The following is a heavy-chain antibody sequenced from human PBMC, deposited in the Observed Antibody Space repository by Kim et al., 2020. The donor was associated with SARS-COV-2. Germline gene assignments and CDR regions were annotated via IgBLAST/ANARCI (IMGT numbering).Heavy chain of an antibody. Sequence: GWSLRLSCAASGFTFSRSWMHWVRQAPGKGLVWVSRINSDGSSTSYADSVKGRFTISRDNAKNTLYLQMNSLRAEDTAVYYCARVGHLGADYWGAQLYYFDYWGQGTLVTVSS. D-gene: IGHD7-27*01. J-gene: IGHJ4*02. CDR3: ARVGHLGADYWGAQLYYFDY. CDR2: INSDGSST. V-gene: IGHV3-74*01. CDR1: GFTFSRSW.